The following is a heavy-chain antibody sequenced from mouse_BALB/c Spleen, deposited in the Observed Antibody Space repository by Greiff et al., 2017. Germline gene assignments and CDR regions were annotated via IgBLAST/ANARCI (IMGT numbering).Heavy chain of an antibody. D-gene: IGHD1-1*01. V-gene: IGHV1-87*01. CDR3: ASSRDYAMDY. J-gene: IGHJ4*01. CDR1: GYTFTSYW. Sequence: QVQLQQSGAELARPGASVKLSCKASGYTFTSYWMQWVKQRPGQGLEWIGAIYPGDGDTRYTQKFKGKATLTADKSSSTAYMQLSSLASEDSAVYYCASSRDYAMDYWGQGTSVTVSS. CDR2: IYPGDGDT.